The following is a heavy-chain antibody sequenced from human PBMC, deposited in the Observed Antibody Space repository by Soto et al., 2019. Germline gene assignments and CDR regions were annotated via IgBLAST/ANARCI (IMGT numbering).Heavy chain of an antibody. Sequence: GGSLRLSCAASGFTFSDYYMSWIRQAPGKGLEWVSYISSSGSTIYYADSVKGRFTISRDNAKNSLYLQMNSLRAEDTAVYYCARDRGIYDILTNPYYFDYWGQGTLVTVSS. CDR2: ISSSGSTI. CDR3: ARDRGIYDILTNPYYFDY. J-gene: IGHJ4*02. D-gene: IGHD3-9*01. V-gene: IGHV3-11*01. CDR1: GFTFSDYY.